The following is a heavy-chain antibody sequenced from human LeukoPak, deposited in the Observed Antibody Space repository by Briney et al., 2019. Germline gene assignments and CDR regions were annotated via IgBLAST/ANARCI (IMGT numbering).Heavy chain of an antibody. J-gene: IGHJ4*02. V-gene: IGHV3-53*01. CDR3: ARFGNYGGNSIDY. Sequence: PGRSLRLSCAASGFTFSSYAMHWVRQAPGKGLEWVSFIYSGSSTYYADSVKGRFTISRDNSKNTLYLQMNSLRAEDTAVYYCARFGNYGGNSIDYWGQGTLVTVSS. CDR1: GFTFSSYA. D-gene: IGHD4-23*01. CDR2: IYSGSST.